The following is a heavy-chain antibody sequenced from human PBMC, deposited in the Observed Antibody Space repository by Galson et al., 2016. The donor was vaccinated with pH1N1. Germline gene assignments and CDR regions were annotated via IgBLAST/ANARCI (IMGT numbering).Heavy chain of an antibody. Sequence: ATLSPTCNVSGGSVSSGHYYWSWIRQFAGKGLEWIGYSFYSGTTKYNPSLQNRVVISLDTSKNQCNLKLPSVSAADTAVYYGARVRGYSNDWYIYGMDVWGQGTTVTVSS. D-gene: IGHD6-13*01. CDR2: SFYSGTT. CDR3: ARVRGYSNDWYIYGMDV. CDR1: GGSVSSGHYY. J-gene: IGHJ6*02. V-gene: IGHV4-61*01.